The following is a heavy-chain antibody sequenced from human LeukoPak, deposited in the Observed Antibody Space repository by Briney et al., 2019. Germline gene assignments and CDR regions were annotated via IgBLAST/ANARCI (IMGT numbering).Heavy chain of an antibody. D-gene: IGHD3/OR15-3a*01. CDR1: GFTFGDTW. CDR3: ATSYDMGWLIGY. J-gene: IGHJ4*02. V-gene: IGHV3-7*03. Sequence: GGSLRLSCAASGFTFGDTWMNWVRQVPGQGLEWVANIKQDGSEKFYVASVRGRFTISRDNGKSSLYLQMNSLRAEDTALYYCATSYDMGWLIGYWGQGTLVTVSS. CDR2: IKQDGSEK.